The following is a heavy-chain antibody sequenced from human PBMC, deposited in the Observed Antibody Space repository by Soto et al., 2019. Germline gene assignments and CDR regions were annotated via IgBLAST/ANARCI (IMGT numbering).Heavy chain of an antibody. CDR2: ISYDGSDK. J-gene: IGHJ4*02. V-gene: IGHV3-30-3*01. Sequence: GGSLRLSCAASGFSFKSYPMHWVRQAPGKWLEWVALISYDGSDKYYAYSVKGRFTISRDKSKKTLYLQMNSLRAEDTAVYYCARARRSAAGDPDYWGQGTLVQVSS. CDR3: ARARRSAAGDPDY. D-gene: IGHD2-15*01. CDR1: GFSFKSYP.